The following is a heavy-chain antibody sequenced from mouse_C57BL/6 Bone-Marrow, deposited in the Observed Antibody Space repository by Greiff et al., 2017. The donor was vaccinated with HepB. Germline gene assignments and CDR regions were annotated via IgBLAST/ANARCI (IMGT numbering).Heavy chain of an antibody. CDR3: TRGDYYGSGSPHY. CDR2: ISSGGDYI. J-gene: IGHJ4*01. Sequence: EVKLMDSGEGLVKPGGSLKLSCAASGFTFSSYAMSWVRQTPEKRLEWVAYISSGGDYIYYAYTLKGRFNISRDNARNTLYLQMSSLKSEDTAMYYCTRGDYYGSGSPHYWGQGTSVTVSS. CDR1: GFTFSSYA. V-gene: IGHV5-9-1*02. D-gene: IGHD1-1*01.